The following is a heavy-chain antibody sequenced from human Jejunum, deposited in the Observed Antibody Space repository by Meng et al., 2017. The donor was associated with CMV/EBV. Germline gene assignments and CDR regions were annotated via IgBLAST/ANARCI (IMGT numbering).Heavy chain of an antibody. Sequence: QSPLKGSGPPLLQPTQTLTLTCTFSGFSVNPRGVAVGWIRQPPGKALECLALIYWDDDKRYSPSLKSRLTITRDSSRNQVVLTMTNMHPVDTATYFCARTGSYDNFLDSWGQGILVTVSS. V-gene: IGHV2-5*02. CDR2: IYWDDDK. J-gene: IGHJ4*02. D-gene: IGHD3-9*01. CDR1: GFSVNPRGVA. CDR3: ARTGSYDNFLDS.